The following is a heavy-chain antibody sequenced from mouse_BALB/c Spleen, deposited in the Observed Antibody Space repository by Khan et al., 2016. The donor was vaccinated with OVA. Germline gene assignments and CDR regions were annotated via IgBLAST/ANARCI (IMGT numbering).Heavy chain of an antibody. Sequence: QVQLKQSGAELARPGASVKMSCKASGYTFTSYTIHWIKERPGQGLEWIGYINPSNGYTNYNQKFKDKATLTTDQSSTTAYLQLSSLTSDDSAVYNCIRDGAYHRNDGWFAYWGQGTLVTVSA. J-gene: IGHJ3*01. CDR2: INPSNGYT. V-gene: IGHV1-4*01. CDR3: IRDGAYHRNDGWFAY. CDR1: GYTFTSYT. D-gene: IGHD2-14*01.